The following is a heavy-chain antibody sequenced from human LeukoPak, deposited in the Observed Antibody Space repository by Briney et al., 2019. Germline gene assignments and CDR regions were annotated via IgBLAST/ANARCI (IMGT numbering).Heavy chain of an antibody. CDR1: GGSFSGYY. Sequence: SETPSLTSAVYGGSFSGYYWSWIRQSPGKGLEWIGEINQSGSTNHNPSLKRRVTISVDTSKNQFSLKVSSVTAADTAVYHCARGYGSGVAYWGQGNLGTLSS. CDR2: INQSGST. J-gene: IGHJ4*02. V-gene: IGHV4-34*01. CDR3: ARGYGSGVAY. D-gene: IGHD3-10*01.